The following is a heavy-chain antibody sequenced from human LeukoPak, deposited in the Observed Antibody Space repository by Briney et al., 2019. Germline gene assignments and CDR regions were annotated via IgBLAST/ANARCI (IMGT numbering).Heavy chain of an antibody. CDR2: ISSSSSTI. D-gene: IGHD5-12*01. V-gene: IGHV3-48*02. Sequence: PGGSLRLSCAASGFTVSSNYMSWVRQAPGKGLEWVSYISSSSSTIYYADSVKGRFTISRDNAKNSLYLQMNSLRDEDTAVYYCARSYGGYTDSWGQGTLVTVSS. CDR3: ARSYGGYTDS. CDR1: GFTVSSNY. J-gene: IGHJ4*02.